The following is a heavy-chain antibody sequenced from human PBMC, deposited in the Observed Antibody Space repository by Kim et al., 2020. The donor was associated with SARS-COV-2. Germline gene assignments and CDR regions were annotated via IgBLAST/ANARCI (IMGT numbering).Heavy chain of an antibody. D-gene: IGHD6-13*01. CDR3: ARREGQQMVRDFDY. V-gene: IGHV3-7*01. J-gene: IGHJ4*02. Sequence: DSVKGRLTISRDNARKSLYLQMNSLRAEDTAVYYCARREGQQMVRDFDYWGQGTLVTVSS.